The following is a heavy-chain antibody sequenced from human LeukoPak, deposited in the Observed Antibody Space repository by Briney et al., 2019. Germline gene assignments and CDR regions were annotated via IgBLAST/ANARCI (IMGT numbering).Heavy chain of an antibody. D-gene: IGHD6-19*01. V-gene: IGHV4-34*01. Sequence: AGGSLRLSCAASGFTFSSYSMNWVRQPPGKGLEWIGEINHSGSTNYNPSLKSRVTISVDTSKNQFSLKLSSVTAADTAVYYCARGIIAVAGTNFDYWGQGTLVTVSS. CDR2: INHSGST. CDR1: GFTFSSYS. J-gene: IGHJ4*02. CDR3: ARGIIAVAGTNFDY.